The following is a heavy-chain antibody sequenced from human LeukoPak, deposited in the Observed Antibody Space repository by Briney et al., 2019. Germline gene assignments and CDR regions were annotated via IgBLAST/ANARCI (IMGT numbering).Heavy chain of an antibody. CDR2: INWNGGST. V-gene: IGHV3-20*04. CDR3: ARVGCSSTSCYKGIDY. D-gene: IGHD2-2*02. J-gene: IGHJ4*02. Sequence: PGGSLRLSCAASGFTVSSNYMSWVRQAPGKGLEWVSGINWNGGSTGYADSVKGRFTISRDNAKNSLYLQMNSLRAEDTALYYRARVGCSSTSCYKGIDYWGQGTLVTVSS. CDR1: GFTVSSNY.